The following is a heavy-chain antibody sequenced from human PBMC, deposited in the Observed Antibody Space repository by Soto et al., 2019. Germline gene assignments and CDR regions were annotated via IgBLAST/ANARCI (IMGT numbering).Heavy chain of an antibody. V-gene: IGHV3-30-3*01. CDR1: GFTFSPYT. CDR3: ARGGGFCGADCYEGGIDY. Sequence: GGSLRLSCAASGFTFSPYTMHWVRQTPGKGLEWVAVISYDGSDKYYADSVRGRFTISRDNSRNTLFLQMNSLRVEDTALYYCARGGGFCGADCYEGGIDYWGQGALVTVSS. CDR2: ISYDGSDK. D-gene: IGHD2-21*02. J-gene: IGHJ4*02.